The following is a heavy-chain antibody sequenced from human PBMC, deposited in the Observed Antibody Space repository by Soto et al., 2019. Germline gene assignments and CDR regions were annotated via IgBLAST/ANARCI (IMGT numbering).Heavy chain of an antibody. Sequence: EVQLLESGGGLVQPGGSLRLSFAASGFTFSRNAMSWVRQAPGKGLEWVSAISGSGGSTYYADSVKGRFTISRDNSKNTLYLQMNSLRAEDTAVYYCAKGLGAIVVRSTGFDPWGQGTLVTVSS. CDR2: ISGSGGST. V-gene: IGHV3-23*01. D-gene: IGHD2-2*01. J-gene: IGHJ5*02. CDR1: GFTFSRNA. CDR3: AKGLGAIVVRSTGFDP.